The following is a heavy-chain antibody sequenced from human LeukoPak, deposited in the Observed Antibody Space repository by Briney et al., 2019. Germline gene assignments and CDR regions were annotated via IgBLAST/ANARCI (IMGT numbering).Heavy chain of an antibody. J-gene: IGHJ6*03. V-gene: IGHV3-23*01. D-gene: IGHD3-10*01. Sequence: GGSLRLSCAASGFTFSSYGMSWVRQAPGKGLEWVSAISGGGGSTYYADSVKGRFTISRDNSKNTLYLQMNSLRAEDTAVYYCAGQKRITMVRGSARHYMDVWGKGTTVTISS. CDR2: ISGGGGST. CDR1: GFTFSSYG. CDR3: AGQKRITMVRGSARHYMDV.